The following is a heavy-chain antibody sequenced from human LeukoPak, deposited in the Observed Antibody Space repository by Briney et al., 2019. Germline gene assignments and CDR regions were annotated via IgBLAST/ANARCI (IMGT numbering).Heavy chain of an antibody. Sequence: GGSLRLSCAASGFTFSSYGMHWVRQAPGKGLEWVAFIRYDGSNKYYADSVKGRFTISRDNSKNTLYLQMNSLRVEDTAVYYCARGHPHGWELYLDYWGQGTLVTVSS. V-gene: IGHV3-30*02. CDR2: IRYDGSNK. CDR3: ARGHPHGWELYLDY. J-gene: IGHJ4*02. CDR1: GFTFSSYG. D-gene: IGHD1-26*01.